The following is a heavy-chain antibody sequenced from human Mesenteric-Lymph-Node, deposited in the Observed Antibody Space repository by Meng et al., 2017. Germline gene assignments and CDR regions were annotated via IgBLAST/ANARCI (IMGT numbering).Heavy chain of an antibody. CDR3: ARFETAVYYSSGGDL. D-gene: IGHD3-10*01. CDR1: GFTFSSHS. V-gene: IGHV3-21*01. CDR2: ISGESAYI. J-gene: IGHJ6*02. Sequence: GGSLRLSCTTSGFTFSSHSMNWVRQAPGKGLEWVASISGESAYIIYAESVKGRFIISRDNAKNSVYLQMDSLRADDTALYYCARFETAVYYSSGGDLWGQGTTVTVSS.